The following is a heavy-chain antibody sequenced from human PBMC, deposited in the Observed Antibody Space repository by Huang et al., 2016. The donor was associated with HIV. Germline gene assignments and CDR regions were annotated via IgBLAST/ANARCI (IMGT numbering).Heavy chain of an antibody. CDR1: GYKFTDYY. Sequence: QVQLVQSGAEVKKPGASVKVSCRTSGYKFTDYYIHWVRQAPGQGLEWMGWVNPKSGATNQAQRVQGRLHMTTDTSTSAVYMELANLRSDDTAVYYCARAVVRGLIIRFDPWGQGTLVTVSS. V-gene: IGHV1-2*02. CDR2: VNPKSGAT. J-gene: IGHJ5*02. D-gene: IGHD3-10*01. CDR3: ARAVVRGLIIRFDP.